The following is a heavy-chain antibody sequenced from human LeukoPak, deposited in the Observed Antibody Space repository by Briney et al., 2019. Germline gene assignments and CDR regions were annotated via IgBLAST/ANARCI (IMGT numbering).Heavy chain of an antibody. Sequence: GGSLRLSCAASGFTFSSYWMHWVRQAPGKGLVWVSRINSDGTIIGYADSVKGRFTISRDNAKSSLYLQMNSLRAEDTAVYYCARDTYYYDSSGYYYWGQGTLVTVSS. CDR1: GFTFSSYW. CDR2: INSDGTII. J-gene: IGHJ4*02. V-gene: IGHV3-74*01. CDR3: ARDTYYYDSSGYYY. D-gene: IGHD3-22*01.